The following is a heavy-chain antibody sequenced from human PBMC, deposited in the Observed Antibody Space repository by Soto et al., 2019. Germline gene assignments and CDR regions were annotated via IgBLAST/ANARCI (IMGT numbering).Heavy chain of an antibody. CDR2: IGTAGDT. V-gene: IGHV3-13*01. CDR3: ARDKREDDDYYMDV. D-gene: IGHD2-15*01. J-gene: IGHJ6*03. CDR1: GFTFSSYD. Sequence: HPGGSLRLSCAASGFTFSSYDMHWVRQATGKGLEWVSAIGTAGDTYYPGSVKGRFTISRENAKNSLYLQMNSLRAGDTAVYYCARDKREDDDYYMDVWGKGTTVTVSS.